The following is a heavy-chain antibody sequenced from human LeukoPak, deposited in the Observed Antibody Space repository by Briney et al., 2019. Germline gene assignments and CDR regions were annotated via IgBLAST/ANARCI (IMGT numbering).Heavy chain of an antibody. Sequence: SETLSLTCIVSGGSFSSGGHYWGWIRQPPGKGLEWIGSIYYSRSTYYNPSLNNRVTIFIDMSKNQFSLRLNSVTATDTAVYYCARLVCGGGSCPAEFDYWGQGTLVTVSS. CDR3: ARLVCGGGSCPAEFDY. CDR2: IYYSRST. CDR1: GGSFSSGGHY. J-gene: IGHJ4*02. D-gene: IGHD2-15*01. V-gene: IGHV4-39*01.